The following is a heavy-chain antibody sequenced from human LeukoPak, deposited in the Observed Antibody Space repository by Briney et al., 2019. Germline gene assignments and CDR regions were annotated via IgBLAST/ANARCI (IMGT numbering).Heavy chain of an antibody. J-gene: IGHJ4*02. V-gene: IGHV1-2*02. D-gene: IGHD5-18*01. CDR1: GYTFTGYH. Sequence: ASVTVSCKSSGYTFTGYHIHWVRQAPGQGLEWMGYINPKSGGTNYPQKFQGRVTMTRDTSISTAYMELSSLRSDDTAVYYCARGLRGYSFHDYWGQGTLVTVSS. CDR2: INPKSGGT. CDR3: ARGLRGYSFHDY.